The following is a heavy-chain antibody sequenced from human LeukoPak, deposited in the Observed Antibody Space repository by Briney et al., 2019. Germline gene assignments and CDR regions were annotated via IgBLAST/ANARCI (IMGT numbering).Heavy chain of an antibody. CDR3: AKDIKTGYGDSSFDY. J-gene: IGHJ4*02. CDR2: ISGSGRDT. D-gene: IGHD4-17*01. CDR1: GFTFSNYA. Sequence: GGSLRLSCAASGFTFSNYAMTWVRQAPGTGLEWVSGISGSGRDTFYADSVKGRFTTSRDNSENTLYLQMNSLRAEDTAVYYCAKDIKTGYGDSSFDYWGQGTLVTVSS. V-gene: IGHV3-23*01.